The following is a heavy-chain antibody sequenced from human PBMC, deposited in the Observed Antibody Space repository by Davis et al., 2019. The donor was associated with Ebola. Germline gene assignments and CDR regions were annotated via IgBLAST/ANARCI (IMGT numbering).Heavy chain of an antibody. CDR3: ARGGRWLRY. D-gene: IGHD5-24*01. V-gene: IGHV4-34*01. CDR2: INHSGST. CDR1: GGSFSGYY. Sequence: MPSETLSLTCAVYGGSFSGYYWSWIRQPPGKGLEWIGEINHSGSTNYNPSLKSRVTISVDTSKKQFSLKLSSVTAADTAVYYCARGGRWLRYWGQGTLATVSS. J-gene: IGHJ4*02.